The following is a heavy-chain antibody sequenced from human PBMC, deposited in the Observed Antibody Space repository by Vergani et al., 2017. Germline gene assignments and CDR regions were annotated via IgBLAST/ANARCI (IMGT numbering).Heavy chain of an antibody. CDR2: ISAYNGNT. CDR1: GYTFSTYG. J-gene: IGHJ6*02. D-gene: IGHD2-2*01. CDR3: ASGGVVPXAMHVAHYYYGMDV. V-gene: IGHV1-18*01. Sequence: QVQLVQSGAEVKKPGASVKVSCKASGYTFSTYGISWVRQAPGQGLEWMGWISAYNGNTNYPEKFQGRLTMTTDTSTRTAYMELRSLRSDDTAVYYCASGGVVPXAMHVAHYYYGMDVWGQGTTVTVSS.